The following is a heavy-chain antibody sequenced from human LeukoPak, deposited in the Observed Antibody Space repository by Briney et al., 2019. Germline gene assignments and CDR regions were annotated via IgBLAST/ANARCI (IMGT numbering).Heavy chain of an antibody. V-gene: IGHV3-30*04. Sequence: GGSLRLSCAASGLTFSTYAMHWVRQAPGKGLEWVAVISNDGRNKIYADSVKGRFTISRDNSKNTLFLQMNSLRTEDTAVYYCARDPMADFDYWGQGSLVTVSS. CDR2: ISNDGRNK. CDR3: ARDPMADFDY. D-gene: IGHD2-8*01. J-gene: IGHJ4*02. CDR1: GLTFSTYA.